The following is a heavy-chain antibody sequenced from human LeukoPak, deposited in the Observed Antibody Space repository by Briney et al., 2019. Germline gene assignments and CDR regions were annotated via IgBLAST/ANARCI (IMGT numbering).Heavy chain of an antibody. D-gene: IGHD3/OR15-3a*01. CDR3: ARGLMISDWFDP. CDR2: MNPNSGST. CDR1: EYTFTSSD. V-gene: IGHV1-8*02. Sequence: GASVKVSCKAPEYTFTSSDINWVRQATGQGLEWMGWMNPNSGSTGYAQKFQGRVTMTRNTSISTAYMELSSLRSEDTAVYYCARGLMISDWFDPWGQGTLVTVSS. J-gene: IGHJ5*02.